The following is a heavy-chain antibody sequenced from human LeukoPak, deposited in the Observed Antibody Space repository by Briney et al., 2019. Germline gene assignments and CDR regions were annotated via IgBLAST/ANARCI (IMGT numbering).Heavy chain of an antibody. V-gene: IGHV1-69*01. CDR2: IIPIFGTA. J-gene: IGHJ5*02. CDR3: ARDEQDSSSWYARWFDP. CDR1: GGTFISYD. Sequence: SVKVSCKASGGTFISYDISWVRQAPGQGLEWMGGIIPIFGTANYSQKFQGRVTITADESTSTAYMELSNLRSEDTAVYYCARDEQDSSSWYARWFDPWGQGTLVTVSS. D-gene: IGHD6-13*01.